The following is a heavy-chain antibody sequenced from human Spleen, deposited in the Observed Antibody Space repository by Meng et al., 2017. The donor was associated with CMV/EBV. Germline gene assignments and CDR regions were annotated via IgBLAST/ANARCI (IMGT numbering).Heavy chain of an antibody. CDR3: AKDKGSGVDNNYPYYYYGMDV. Sequence: GESLKISCAASGFTFSNYAMNWVRQAPGKGLEWVSSISGSGGYYADSVKGRFTISRDNSKNTVYLQMNSLRVEDTAVYYCAKDKGSGVDNNYPYYYYGMDVWGQGTTVTVSS. V-gene: IGHV3-23*01. CDR1: GFTFSNYA. D-gene: IGHD3-10*01. CDR2: ISGSGG. J-gene: IGHJ6*02.